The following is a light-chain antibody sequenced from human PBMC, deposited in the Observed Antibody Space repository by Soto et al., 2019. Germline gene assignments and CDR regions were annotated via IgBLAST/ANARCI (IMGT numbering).Light chain of an antibody. CDR3: QQYVYSWT. CDR2: GAS. V-gene: IGKV3-20*01. CDR1: QSVRSSY. Sequence: EIVLTQSPGTLSLSPGERATLSCRASQSVRSSYLAWYQQKPGQAPRLLIYGASSRATGIPDRFSGSGSGTDFTLTISSLKPEASAMYYCQQYVYSWTFGQGTKVEIK. J-gene: IGKJ1*01.